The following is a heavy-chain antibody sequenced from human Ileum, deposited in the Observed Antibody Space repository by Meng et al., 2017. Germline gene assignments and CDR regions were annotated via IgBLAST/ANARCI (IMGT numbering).Heavy chain of an antibody. J-gene: IGHJ4*02. V-gene: IGHV4-4*02. CDR1: VCSIRNGNW. D-gene: IGHD1-14*01. CDR2: IYESGTT. CDR3: ARVSYNKGSPKFDS. Sequence: GPGLVRPSETLSLGCAVPVCSIRNGNWWMWVRQPPGKGLEWIGEIYESGTTNYNPSLKSRVTISVDKSKNEFSLKLSSVTAADTALYYCARVSYNKGSPKFDSWGQGTLVTVSS.